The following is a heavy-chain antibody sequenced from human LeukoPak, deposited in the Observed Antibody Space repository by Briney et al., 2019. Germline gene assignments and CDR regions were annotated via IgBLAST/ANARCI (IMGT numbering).Heavy chain of an antibody. J-gene: IGHJ5*02. Sequence: QAGGSLRLSCAASGFTFSSYAMSWVRQAPGKGLEWVSAISGSGGSTYYADSVKGRFTISRDNSKNTLYLQMNSLRAEDTAVYYXXXXRXPIXXXGRXXWYRIGXSXXPWG. CDR3: XXXRXPIXXXGRXXWYRIGXSXXP. CDR1: GFTFSSYA. CDR2: ISGSGGST. V-gene: IGHV3-23*01. D-gene: IGHD6-13*01.